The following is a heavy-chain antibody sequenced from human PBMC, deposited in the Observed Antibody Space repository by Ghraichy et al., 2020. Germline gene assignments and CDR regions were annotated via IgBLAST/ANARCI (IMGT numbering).Heavy chain of an antibody. CDR1: GGSISSGGYY. CDR3: ARVADYGDYPSSKSFDY. D-gene: IGHD4-17*01. Sequence: SETLSLTCTVSGGSISSGGYYWSWIRQHPGKGLEWIGYIYYSGSTYYNPSLKSRVTISVDTSKNQFSLKLSSVTAADTAVYYCARVADYGDYPSSKSFDYWGQGTLVTVSS. V-gene: IGHV4-31*03. J-gene: IGHJ4*02. CDR2: IYYSGST.